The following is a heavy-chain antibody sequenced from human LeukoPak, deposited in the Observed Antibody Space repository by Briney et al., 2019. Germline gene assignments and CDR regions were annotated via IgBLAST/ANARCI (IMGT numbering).Heavy chain of an antibody. Sequence: GGSLRLSCAASGFTFSSYAMSWVRQAPGKGLEWVSAISGSGGSTYYADSVKGGFTISRDNSKNTLYLQMNSLRAEDTAVYYCAKSSGIVATMGAYYYYGRDVWGQGTTVTVSS. CDR2: ISGSGGST. D-gene: IGHD5-12*01. CDR3: AKSSGIVATMGAYYYYGRDV. CDR1: GFTFSSYA. J-gene: IGHJ6*02. V-gene: IGHV3-23*01.